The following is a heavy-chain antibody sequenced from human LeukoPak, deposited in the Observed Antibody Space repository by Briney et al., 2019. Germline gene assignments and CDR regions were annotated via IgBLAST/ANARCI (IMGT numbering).Heavy chain of an antibody. Sequence: GGSLRLSCAASGFTFSAYRMSWVRQAPGKGLEWLSYISGNSKTTYYADSVKGRFTISRDEAQNSLYLQMTSLRDEDTAVYYCAKDKGNVAYPVFDYWGQGTLVTVSS. CDR3: AKDKGNVAYPVFDY. J-gene: IGHJ4*02. D-gene: IGHD3-16*01. V-gene: IGHV3-48*02. CDR2: ISGNSKTT. CDR1: GFTFSAYR.